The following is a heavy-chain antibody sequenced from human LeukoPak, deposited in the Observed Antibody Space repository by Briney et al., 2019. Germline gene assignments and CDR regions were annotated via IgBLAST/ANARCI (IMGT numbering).Heavy chain of an antibody. CDR3: ATSYYGSGTYYNWFDP. D-gene: IGHD3-10*01. CDR1: AGSFSGYY. J-gene: IGHJ5*02. Sequence: PSETLSLTCAVYAGSFSGYYWSWIRQPPGKGLEWIGEINHSGSTNYNPSLKSRVTISVDTSKNQFSLKLSSVTAADTAVYYCATSYYGSGTYYNWFDPWGQGTLVTVSS. V-gene: IGHV4-34*01. CDR2: INHSGST.